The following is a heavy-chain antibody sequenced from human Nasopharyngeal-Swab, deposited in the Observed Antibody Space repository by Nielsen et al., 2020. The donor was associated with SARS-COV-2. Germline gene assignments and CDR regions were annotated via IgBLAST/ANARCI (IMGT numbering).Heavy chain of an antibody. CDR2: INHSGST. CDR3: ARGPLPRYCSGGSCYSRYYYYMDV. V-gene: IGHV4-38-2*02. CDR1: GYSISSGYY. D-gene: IGHD2-15*01. J-gene: IGHJ6*03. Sequence: SETLSLTCTVSGYSISSGYYWSWIRQPPGKGLEWIGEINHSGSTNYNPSLKSRVTISVDTSENQFSLKLSSVTAADTAVYYCARGPLPRYCSGGSCYSRYYYYMDVWGKGTTVTVSS.